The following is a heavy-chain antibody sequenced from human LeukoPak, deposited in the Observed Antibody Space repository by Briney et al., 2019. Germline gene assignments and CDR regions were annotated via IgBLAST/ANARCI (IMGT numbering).Heavy chain of an antibody. CDR3: AKAVRLRYFDLGRYYFDY. CDR1: GFTFSSYA. V-gene: IGHV3-23*01. CDR2: ISGSGGST. J-gene: IGHJ4*02. D-gene: IGHD3-9*01. Sequence: PGGSLRLSCAASGFTFSSYAMRWVRQAPGKGLEWVSAISGSGGSTYYADSVKGRFTISRDNSKNTLYLQMNSLRAEDTAVYYCAKAVRLRYFDLGRYYFDYWGQGTLVTVSS.